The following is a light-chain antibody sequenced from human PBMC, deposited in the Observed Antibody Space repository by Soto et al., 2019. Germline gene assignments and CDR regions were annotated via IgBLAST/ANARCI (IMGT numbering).Light chain of an antibody. Sequence: SALPQPRSVSGSPGQSVTISCTGTSSDVGGYNYVSWYQHHPGKAPKLMIYDVSKRPSAVPDRSSGSKSGNTASLTISGLQAEDEADYYCCSYAGSYIVFGTGTKV. CDR1: SSDVGGYNY. J-gene: IGLJ1*01. CDR3: CSYAGSYIV. CDR2: DVS. V-gene: IGLV2-11*01.